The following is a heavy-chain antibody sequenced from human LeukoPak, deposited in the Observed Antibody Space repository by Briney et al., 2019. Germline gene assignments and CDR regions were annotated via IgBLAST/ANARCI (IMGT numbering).Heavy chain of an antibody. CDR3: AKDVGSSSSYFDY. Sequence: PGRSLRLSCAASGFTFDDYAMHWVRQAPGKGLEWVSGISWNSGSIGYADSVKGRFTISRDNAKNSLYLQMNSLRAEDTALYYCAKDVGSSSSYFDYWGQGTLVTVSS. D-gene: IGHD6-6*01. J-gene: IGHJ4*02. CDR2: ISWNSGSI. CDR1: GFTFDDYA. V-gene: IGHV3-9*01.